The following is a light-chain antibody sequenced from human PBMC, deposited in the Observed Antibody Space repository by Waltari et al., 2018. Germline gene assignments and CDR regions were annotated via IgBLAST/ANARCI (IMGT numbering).Light chain of an antibody. J-gene: IGLJ1*01. CDR1: NIGTKS. CDR2: DNS. Sequence: SYVLTQPPSVSVAPGQTARLTCGGNNIGTKSVHWYQQKPGQAPLVVVYDNSARASGVPERFSGSNSGNTATLTISRVEAGDEADFYCQVWDSTSDHQVFGTGTKVTVL. CDR3: QVWDSTSDHQV. V-gene: IGLV3-21*02.